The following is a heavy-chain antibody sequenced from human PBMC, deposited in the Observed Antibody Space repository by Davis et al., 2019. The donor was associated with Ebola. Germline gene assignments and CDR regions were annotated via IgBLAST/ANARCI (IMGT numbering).Heavy chain of an antibody. Sequence: PGGSLRLSCTVSGGSISSYYWSWIRQPAGKGLEWIGRIYTSGSTNYNPSLKSRVTMSVDTSKNQFSLKLSSVTAADTAVYYCALTSYCSSTSCYGVGWFDPWGQGTLVTVSS. J-gene: IGHJ5*02. CDR3: ALTSYCSSTSCYGVGWFDP. CDR2: IYTSGST. CDR1: GGSISSYY. D-gene: IGHD2-2*01. V-gene: IGHV4-4*07.